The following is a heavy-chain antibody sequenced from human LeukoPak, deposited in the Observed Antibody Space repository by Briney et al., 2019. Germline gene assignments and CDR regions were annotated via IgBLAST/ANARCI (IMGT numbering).Heavy chain of an antibody. CDR3: ARLPYPYDSSGSPPLDY. V-gene: IGHV4-39*01. CDR1: GGSISSSNYY. Sequence: PSDTLSLTCSVSGGSISSSNYYWGSIRQPPGKGLEWIGRIYYSGSTYYNPSLKSRVTISVDTSKHQFSLKLSSVTAADTAVYYCARLPYPYDSSGSPPLDYWGQGTLVTVSS. D-gene: IGHD3-22*01. CDR2: IYYSGST. J-gene: IGHJ4*02.